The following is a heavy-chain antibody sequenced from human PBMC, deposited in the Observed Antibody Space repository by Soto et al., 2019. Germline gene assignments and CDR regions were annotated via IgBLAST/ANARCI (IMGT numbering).Heavy chain of an antibody. CDR1: GFTCSSFA. D-gene: IGHD3-9*01. J-gene: IGHJ3*01. CDR3: EQDRGDLLTEQNPKNTASAV. Sequence: GWSLRLSNTVSGFTCSSFAMSWVRQATLKGPEWVSFISGSGGRRFYADSVKGRFTISRDNFKNMLYLQMNSLRVEDTDIYYCEQDRGDLLTEQNPKNTASAVWGQGTMVTVSS. V-gene: IGHV3-23*01. CDR2: ISGSGGRR.